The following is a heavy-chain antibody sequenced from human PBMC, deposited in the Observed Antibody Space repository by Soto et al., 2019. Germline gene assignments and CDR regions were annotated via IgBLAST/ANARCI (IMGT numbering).Heavy chain of an antibody. CDR3: ASHGSYYLRGENWFDP. J-gene: IGHJ5*02. Sequence: SETLSLTCTVSGDSISTSRHYWGWIRQPPGKGLEWIANIYYSGTTYYNPSLKSRVTISVDTSKNQFSLKLTSVTAADTAVYFCASHGSYYLRGENWFDPWGQGTLVTVYS. CDR1: GDSISTSRHY. V-gene: IGHV4-39*01. D-gene: IGHD1-26*01. CDR2: IYYSGTT.